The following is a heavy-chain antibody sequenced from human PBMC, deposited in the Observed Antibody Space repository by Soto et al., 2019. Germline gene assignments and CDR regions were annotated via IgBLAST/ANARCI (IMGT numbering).Heavy chain of an antibody. V-gene: IGHV3-23*01. CDR1: GFTFSSYA. CDR3: AKVGDSSGYYKKYYFDY. Sequence: EVQLLESGGGLVQPGGSLRLSCAASGFTFSSYARSWVRQAPGKGLEWVSAISGSGGSTYYADSVKGRFTISRDNSKNTLYLQMNSLRAEDTAVYYCAKVGDSSGYYKKYYFDYWGQGTLVTVSS. J-gene: IGHJ4*02. CDR2: ISGSGGST. D-gene: IGHD3-22*01.